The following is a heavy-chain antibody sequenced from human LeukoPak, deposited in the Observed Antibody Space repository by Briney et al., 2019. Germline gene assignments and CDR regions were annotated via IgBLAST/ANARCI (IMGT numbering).Heavy chain of an antibody. J-gene: IGHJ4*02. Sequence: GGSLRLSCAACGFTFSSYAMSWVRQAPGKGREWVSAFSGSGGSTYYADSVKGRFTISRDTSKNTLYLQMNSLRAEDTAVYYCAKVAVATPRGGFDYWGQGTLVTVSS. CDR3: AKVAVATPRGGFDY. CDR1: GFTFSSYA. D-gene: IGHD6-19*01. V-gene: IGHV3-23*01. CDR2: FSGSGGST.